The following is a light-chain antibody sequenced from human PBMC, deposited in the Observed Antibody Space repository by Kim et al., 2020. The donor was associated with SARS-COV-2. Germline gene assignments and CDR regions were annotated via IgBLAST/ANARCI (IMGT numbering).Light chain of an antibody. CDR1: QTISDNQ. CDR2: GAS. V-gene: IGKV3-20*01. CDR3: KQYGTLPLT. Sequence: EIVLTQSPGTLSLSPGERATLSSRASQTISDNQLAWYQQKPGLAPTLLISGASSRATGTPDRFSGSGSGTDFTLTINRLEPGDFAVYYCKQYGTLPLTFGGGNKVHIK. J-gene: IGKJ4*01.